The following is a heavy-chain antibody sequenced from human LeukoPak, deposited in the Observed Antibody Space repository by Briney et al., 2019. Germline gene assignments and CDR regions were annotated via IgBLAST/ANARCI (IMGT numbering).Heavy chain of an antibody. CDR1: GGSFSTYY. V-gene: IGHV4-34*01. CDR2: INHSGST. J-gene: IGHJ5*02. D-gene: IGHD2-15*01. CDR3: ARGRDVVVVPATGPINWFDP. Sequence: MASETLSLTCAVYGGSFSTYYWSWIRQPPGKGLERIGEINHSGSTNYNPSLKSRVTISVDTSKNQFSLNLSSVTAADTAVYYCARGRDVVVVPATGPINWFDPWGQGTLVTVSS.